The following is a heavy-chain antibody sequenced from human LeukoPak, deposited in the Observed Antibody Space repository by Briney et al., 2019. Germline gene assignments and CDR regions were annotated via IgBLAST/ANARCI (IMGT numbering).Heavy chain of an antibody. CDR2: IGYVGGNK. Sequence: GTSLRLACAASGFTFSTYCMRWVRQAPGKWLEWLAVIGYVGGNKYYRDCVKGRFTISRDNSKNTQYRQMSGLRAEDTPVYYCATDMVRSNARGYFDYWGQGTLVTVSS. CDR3: ATDMVRSNARGYFDY. CDR1: GFTFSTYC. J-gene: IGHJ4*02. D-gene: IGHD3-10*01. V-gene: IGHV3-33*01.